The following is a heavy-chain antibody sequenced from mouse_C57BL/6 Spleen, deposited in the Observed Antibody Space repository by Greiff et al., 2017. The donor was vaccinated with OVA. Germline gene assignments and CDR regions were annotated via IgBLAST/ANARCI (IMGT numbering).Heavy chain of an antibody. D-gene: IGHD2-5*01. J-gene: IGHJ2*01. CDR3: ARADSNYGGY. CDR2: IYPRSGNT. CDR1: GYTFTSYG. V-gene: IGHV1-81*01. Sequence: VKLVESGAELARPGASVKLSCKASGYTFTSYGISWVKQRTGQGLEWIGEIYPRSGNTYYNEKFKGKATLTADKSSSTAYMELRSLTSEDSAVYFCARADSNYGGYWGQGTTLTVSS.